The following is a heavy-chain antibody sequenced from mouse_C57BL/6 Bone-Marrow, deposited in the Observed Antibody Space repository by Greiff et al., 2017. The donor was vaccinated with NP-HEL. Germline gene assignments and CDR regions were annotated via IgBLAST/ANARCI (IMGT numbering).Heavy chain of an antibody. Sequence: EVQLQQSGPVLVKPGASVKMSCKASGYTFTDYYMNWVKQSHGKSLEWIGVINPYNGGTSYNQKFKGKATLTVDKSSSTAYIELNSLTSDDSAVYYSARDYGGSYCYDYRGQGITLTVSS. V-gene: IGHV1-19*01. CDR2: INPYNGGT. J-gene: IGHJ2*01. CDR1: GYTFTDYY. CDR3: ARDYGGSYCYDY. D-gene: IGHD1-1*01.